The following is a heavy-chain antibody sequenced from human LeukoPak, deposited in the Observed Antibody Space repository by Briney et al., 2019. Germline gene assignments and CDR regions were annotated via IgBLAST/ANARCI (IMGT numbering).Heavy chain of an antibody. V-gene: IGHV3-21*01. CDR1: GFTFSSYS. J-gene: IGHJ3*02. CDR3: ARARGATVTPHAFDI. Sequence: GGSLRLSCAASGFTFSSYSMNWVRQAPGKGLEWVSSISSSSSYIYYADSVKGRFTISRENAKNSLYLQMNSLRAEDTAVYYCARARGATVTPHAFDIWGQGTMVTVSS. D-gene: IGHD4-17*01. CDR2: ISSSSSYI.